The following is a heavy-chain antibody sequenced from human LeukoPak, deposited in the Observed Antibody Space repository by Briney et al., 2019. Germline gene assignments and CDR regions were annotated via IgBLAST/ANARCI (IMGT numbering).Heavy chain of an antibody. J-gene: IGHJ5*02. CDR2: IRRQASGGTT. V-gene: IGHV3-49*04. Sequence: GRSLRLSCTASGFTFCDYVMSWVRQAPGQGLEWVGFIRRQASGGTTEYVASVKGRFTISRDDSKSIAYLQMNSLKTEDTAMYYCTRGFSASWGQGTLVTVSS. CDR3: TRGFSAS. D-gene: IGHD2/OR15-2a*01. CDR1: GFTFCDYV.